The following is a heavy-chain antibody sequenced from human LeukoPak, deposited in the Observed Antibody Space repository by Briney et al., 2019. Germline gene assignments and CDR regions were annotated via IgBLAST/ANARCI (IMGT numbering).Heavy chain of an antibody. D-gene: IGHD5-18*01. Sequence: SETLSLTCTVSGGSISSYYWSWIRQPAGKGLEWIGRIYTSGSTNYNPSLKSRVTMSVDTSKNQFSLKLSSVTAADTAVYYCARSVRGYSYGYVPYYYMDVWGKGTTVTVSS. V-gene: IGHV4-4*07. CDR2: IYTSGST. CDR1: GGSISSYY. J-gene: IGHJ6*03. CDR3: ARSVRGYSYGYVPYYYMDV.